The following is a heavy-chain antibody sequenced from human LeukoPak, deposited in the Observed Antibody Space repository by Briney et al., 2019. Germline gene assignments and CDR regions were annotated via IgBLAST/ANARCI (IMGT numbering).Heavy chain of an antibody. D-gene: IGHD1-1*01. Sequence: ASVKVSCKTSGYTCTNLDINWLRQAPGQGLEWMGWMSPNSGDTGYAQKFQGRVSMTRDIFKSTAYMELSSLRSEDTAIYYCASTPPNTGDFYYWGLGTLVTVSS. V-gene: IGHV1-8*01. CDR2: MSPNSGDT. CDR3: ASTPPNTGDFYY. J-gene: IGHJ4*02. CDR1: GYTCTNLD.